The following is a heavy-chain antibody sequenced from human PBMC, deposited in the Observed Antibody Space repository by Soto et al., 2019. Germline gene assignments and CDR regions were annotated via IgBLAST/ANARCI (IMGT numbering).Heavy chain of an antibody. CDR3: ARIRSPLYSSSWLYGMDV. J-gene: IGHJ6*02. V-gene: IGHV2-70*01. Sequence: GSGPTLVNPTQTLTLTCTFSGFSLSTSGMCVSWIRQPPGKALEWLALIDWDDDKYYSTSLKTRLTISKDTSKNQVVLTMTNMDPVDTATYYCARIRSPLYSSSWLYGMDVWGQGTTVTVSS. D-gene: IGHD6-13*01. CDR2: IDWDDDK. CDR1: GFSLSTSGMC.